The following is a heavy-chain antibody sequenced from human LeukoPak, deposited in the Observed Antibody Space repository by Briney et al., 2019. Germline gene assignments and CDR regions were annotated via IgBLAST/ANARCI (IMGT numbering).Heavy chain of an antibody. CDR2: ISSSSSYI. Sequence: GGSLRLSCAASGFTFSSYEMNWVRQAPGKGLEWVSSISSSSSYIYYADSVKGRFTISRDNAKNSLYLQMNSLRAEDTAVYYCARDLRTTVTNYWGQGTLVTVSS. V-gene: IGHV3-21*01. CDR1: GFTFSSYE. CDR3: ARDLRTTVTNY. J-gene: IGHJ4*02. D-gene: IGHD4-17*01.